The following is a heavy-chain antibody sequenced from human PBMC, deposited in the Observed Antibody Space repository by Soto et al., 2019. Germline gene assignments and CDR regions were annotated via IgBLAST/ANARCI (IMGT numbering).Heavy chain of an antibody. J-gene: IGHJ6*02. CDR2: INSDGSST. CDR3: AREVSWVVAGYGMDV. D-gene: IGHD2-15*01. Sequence: GGSLRLSCAASGLSVSSYAMRWVRQAPGKGLEWVSRINSDGSSTSYADSVKGRFTISRDNAKNTLYLQMNSLRAEDTAVYYCAREVSWVVAGYGMDVWGQGTTVTVSS. V-gene: IGHV3-74*01. CDR1: GLSVSSYA.